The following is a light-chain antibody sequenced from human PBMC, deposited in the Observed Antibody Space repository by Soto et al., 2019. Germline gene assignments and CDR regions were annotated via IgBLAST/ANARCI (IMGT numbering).Light chain of an antibody. V-gene: IGKV3-20*01. J-gene: IGKJ1*01. Sequence: EVVLTQSPGTLSLSPGERATLSCRASQSVSNNYLAWYQQKPGQSPKLLIFGSSDRATGIPDRFSGSGSGTDFTLTISSLEPEDFAVYYCQQYNNWPPWTFGQGTKVEIK. CDR3: QQYNNWPPWT. CDR1: QSVSNNY. CDR2: GSS.